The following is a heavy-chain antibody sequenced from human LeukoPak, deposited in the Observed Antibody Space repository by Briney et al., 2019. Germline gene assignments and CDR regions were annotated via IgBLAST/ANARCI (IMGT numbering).Heavy chain of an antibody. J-gene: IGHJ4*02. Sequence: SSQTLSLTCTVSGGSISSGASYWTWIRQHPGKGLEWIGYIYYTGNTYYNPSLKSRVTMSLDTSQNQFSLKLSSVTAADTAVYYCARYCSGDSCVISRIDFWGQGTAVTVSS. D-gene: IGHD2-15*01. CDR3: ARYCSGDSCVISRIDF. V-gene: IGHV4-31*02. CDR2: IYYTGNT. CDR1: GGSISSGASY.